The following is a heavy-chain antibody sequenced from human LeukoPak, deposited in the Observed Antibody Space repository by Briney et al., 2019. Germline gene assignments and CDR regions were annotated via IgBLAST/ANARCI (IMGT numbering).Heavy chain of an antibody. Sequence: PSETLSLTCAVYGGSFSGYYWSWIRQPPGKGLEWIGEINHSGSTNYNPSLKSRVTISVDTSKNQFSLKLSSVTAADTAVYYCARVPRFYSSGWQFTGYCFDYWGQGTLVTVSS. CDR2: INHSGST. J-gene: IGHJ4*02. CDR1: GGSFSGYY. CDR3: ARVPRFYSSGWQFTGYCFDY. V-gene: IGHV4-34*01. D-gene: IGHD6-19*01.